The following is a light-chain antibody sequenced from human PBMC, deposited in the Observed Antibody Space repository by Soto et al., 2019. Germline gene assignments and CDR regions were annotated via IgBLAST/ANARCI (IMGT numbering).Light chain of an antibody. CDR2: EGS. V-gene: IGLV2-23*01. J-gene: IGLJ2*01. Sequence: QSVLTQPASVSGSPGQSITISCTGTSSDIGGYILVSWYQQEPGKAPKLMIYEGSKRPSGVSNRFSGSKSGNTASLTISGLHAEDEAHYYCCSYVGSDTYVIFGGGTKLTVL. CDR3: CSYVGSDTYVI. CDR1: SSDIGGYIL.